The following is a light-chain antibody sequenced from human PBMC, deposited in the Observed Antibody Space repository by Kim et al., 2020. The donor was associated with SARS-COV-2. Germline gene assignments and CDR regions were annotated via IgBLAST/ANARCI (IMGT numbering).Light chain of an antibody. CDR1: SSDVGGYNY. J-gene: IGLJ1*01. Sequence: QSVTISCTGTSSDVGGYNYVSWYQHHPGKAPKLMIYAVSKRPSGVPDRFSGSKSGTSASLAISGLRPEDEADYYCAAWDDSLRGYVFATGTKVTVL. CDR3: AAWDDSLRGYV. V-gene: IGLV2-11*01. CDR2: AVS.